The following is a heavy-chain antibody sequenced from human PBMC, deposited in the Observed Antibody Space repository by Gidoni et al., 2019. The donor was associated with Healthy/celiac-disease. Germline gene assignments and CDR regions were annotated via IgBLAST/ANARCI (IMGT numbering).Heavy chain of an antibody. V-gene: IGHV4-39*01. CDR1: SRSISGSSYY. CDR3: ARVKATRDLPRFDY. CDR2: IYYSGST. Sequence: HLQLPESPAGLVQPSETLSLPCTVSSRSISGSSYYWGWIRQPPGKGLEWIGSIYYSGSTYYNPSLKSRVTISVDTSKNQCYLKLSSVTAADTAVYYCARVKATRDLPRFDYWGQGTLVTVSS. J-gene: IGHJ4*02.